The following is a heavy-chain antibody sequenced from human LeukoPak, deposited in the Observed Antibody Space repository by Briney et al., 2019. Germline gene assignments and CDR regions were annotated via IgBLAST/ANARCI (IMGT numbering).Heavy chain of an antibody. D-gene: IGHD4-17*01. CDR3: ARADYGDSRGWFDP. J-gene: IGHJ5*02. CDR1: GGSISSYY. V-gene: IGHV4-59*08. Sequence: SETLSLTCTVSGGSISSYYWSWIRQPPGKGLEWIGYIYYSGSTNYNPSLKSRVTISVDTSKNQFSLKLSSVTDADTAVYYCARADYGDSRGWFDPWGQGTLVTVSS. CDR2: IYYSGST.